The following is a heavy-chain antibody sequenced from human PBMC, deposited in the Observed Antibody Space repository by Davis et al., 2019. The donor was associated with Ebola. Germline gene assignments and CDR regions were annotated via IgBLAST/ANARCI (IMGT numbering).Heavy chain of an antibody. Sequence: GSLRLSCTVSGGSINNYFWSWIRQPPGKGLEWIGNIHYLGNTNYNPSLKSRVTMSVDTSKNQFSLKLSSVTAADTAVYYCARTDRVCSGGTCYSGNDFDYWGQGTLVTVSS. J-gene: IGHJ4*02. V-gene: IGHV4-59*01. CDR2: IHYLGNT. CDR1: GGSINNYF. D-gene: IGHD2-15*01. CDR3: ARTDRVCSGGTCYSGNDFDY.